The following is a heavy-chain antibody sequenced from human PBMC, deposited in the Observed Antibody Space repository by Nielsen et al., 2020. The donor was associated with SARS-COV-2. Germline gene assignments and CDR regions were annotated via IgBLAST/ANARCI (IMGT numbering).Heavy chain of an antibody. CDR2: IYYSGST. J-gene: IGHJ6*03. V-gene: IGHV4-30-4*01. D-gene: IGHD6-13*01. CDR1: GGSISSGDYY. Sequence: SCTVSGGSISSGDYYWSWIRQPPGKGLEWIGYIYYSGSTYYNPPLKSRVTISVDTSKNQFSLKLSSVTAADTAVYYCARATPGSSSWSFYYYYYMDVWGKGTTVTVSS. CDR3: ARATPGSSSWSFYYYYYMDV.